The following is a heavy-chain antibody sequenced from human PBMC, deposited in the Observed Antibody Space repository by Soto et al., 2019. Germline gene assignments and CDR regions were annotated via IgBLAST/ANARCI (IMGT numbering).Heavy chain of an antibody. CDR2: ISGSGGST. Sequence: GGSLRLSCAASGFTFSSYAMSWVRQAPGKGLEWVSAISGSGGSTYYADSVKGRFTNSRDNSKNTLYLQMNSLRAEDTAVYYCAKTRTYYYGSGLDYWGQGTLVTVSS. D-gene: IGHD3-10*01. J-gene: IGHJ4*02. V-gene: IGHV3-23*01. CDR3: AKTRTYYYGSGLDY. CDR1: GFTFSSYA.